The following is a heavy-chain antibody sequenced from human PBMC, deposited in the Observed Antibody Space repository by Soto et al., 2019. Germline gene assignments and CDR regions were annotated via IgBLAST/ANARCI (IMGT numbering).Heavy chain of an antibody. CDR1: GFSVSSNY. CDR3: ARDSWSQY. Sequence: EVQLVESGGGLVQPGGSLRLSCAASGFSVSSNYMNWVRQAPGKGLEWVSIIHNGGETYYADSVKGRFTVSRDNSKNTVFLQMNSRRVEDTAVYYCARDSWSQYWGQGTLVTVSS. V-gene: IGHV3-66*01. CDR2: IHNGGET. J-gene: IGHJ1*01. D-gene: IGHD2-15*01.